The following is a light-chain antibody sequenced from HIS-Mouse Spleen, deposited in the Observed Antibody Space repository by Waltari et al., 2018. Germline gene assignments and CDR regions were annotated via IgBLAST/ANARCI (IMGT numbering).Light chain of an antibody. CDR2: EGS. CDR3: CSYAGSSTWV. Sequence: QSALTQPASVSGSPGQSLTISFTGTSRDVGCYNLVSWYQQHPGKAPKLMIYEGSKRPSGVSNRFSGSKSGNTASLTISGLQAEDEADYYCCSYAGSSTWVFGGGTKLTVL. V-gene: IGLV2-23*01. CDR1: SRDVGCYNL. J-gene: IGLJ3*02.